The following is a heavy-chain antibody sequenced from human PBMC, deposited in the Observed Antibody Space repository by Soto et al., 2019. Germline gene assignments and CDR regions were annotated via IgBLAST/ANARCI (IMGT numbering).Heavy chain of an antibody. V-gene: IGHV4-30-2*01. D-gene: IGHD4-4*01. CDR1: GGTISTRGYY. J-gene: IGHJ4*02. Sequence: SDPLSRTCTISGGTISTRGYYCRCIHQEPGNGLEWIGYIYHSVSTYYNPSLKSRVTISVDSSTNQFSLKLSAMTAANAAVYYCARVTGRWRQGTVVT. CDR3: ARVTGR. CDR2: IYHSVST.